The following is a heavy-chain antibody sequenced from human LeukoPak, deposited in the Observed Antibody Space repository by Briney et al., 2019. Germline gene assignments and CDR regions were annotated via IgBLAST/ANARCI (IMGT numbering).Heavy chain of an antibody. J-gene: IGHJ3*02. CDR2: IKAGNGNT. D-gene: IGHD3-10*01. V-gene: IGHV1-3*01. CDR1: GYPFTSYA. CDR3: ARDPRNYYGSGSYSGAFDI. Sequence: ASVKVSFQASGYPFTSYAMHWGRPAPGQRGGWMGWIKAGNGNTKYSQKFQGRVTITRDTSASTAYMELSSLRSEDTAVYYCARDPRNYYGSGSYSGAFDIWGQGTMVTVSS.